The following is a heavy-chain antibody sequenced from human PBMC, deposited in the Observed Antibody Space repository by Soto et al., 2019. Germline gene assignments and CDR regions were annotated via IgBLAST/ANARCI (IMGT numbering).Heavy chain of an antibody. CDR3: AKDRLREGMDV. J-gene: IGHJ6*02. CDR1: GFTFSSYG. Sequence: VGSLRLSCAASGFTFSSYGMHWVRQAPGKGLEWVAVISYDGSNKYYADSVKGRFTISRDNSKNTLYLQMNSLRAEDTAVYYCAKDRLREGMDVWGQGTTVTVSS. V-gene: IGHV3-30*18. CDR2: ISYDGSNK. D-gene: IGHD5-12*01.